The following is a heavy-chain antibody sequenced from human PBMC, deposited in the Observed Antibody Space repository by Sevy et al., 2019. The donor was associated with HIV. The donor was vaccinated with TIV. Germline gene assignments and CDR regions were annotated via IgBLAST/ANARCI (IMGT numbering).Heavy chain of an antibody. CDR2: IKGDGSDK. D-gene: IGHD7-27*01. CDR3: ARSWDYWGQMGY. V-gene: IGHV3-7*03. Sequence: GGSLRLSCAASGFTFNNYWMTWVRQAPGKGLEWVANIKGDGSDKYYMESVKGRFNISRDNTKNTLYLQLNSLRAEETAVYYCARSWDYWGQMGYWGQGTLVTVSS. CDR1: GFTFNNYW. J-gene: IGHJ4*02.